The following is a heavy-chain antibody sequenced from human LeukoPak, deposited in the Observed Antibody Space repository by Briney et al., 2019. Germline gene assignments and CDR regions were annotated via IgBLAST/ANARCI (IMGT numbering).Heavy chain of an antibody. CDR3: TTAYYGDYADDAFDI. Sequence: GGSLRLSCAASGFTFSSYGMHWVRQAPGKGLEWVAFIRYDGSNKYYADSVKGRFTISRDNSKNTLYLQMNSLKTENTAVYYCTTAYYGDYADDAFDIWGQGTMVTVSS. V-gene: IGHV3-30*02. J-gene: IGHJ3*02. D-gene: IGHD4-17*01. CDR1: GFTFSSYG. CDR2: IRYDGSNK.